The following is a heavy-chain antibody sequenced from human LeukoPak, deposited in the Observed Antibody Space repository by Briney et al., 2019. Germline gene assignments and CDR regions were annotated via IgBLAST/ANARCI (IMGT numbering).Heavy chain of an antibody. Sequence: GGSLRLSCAASGFAFDDYGMSWVRQAPGKGLEWVSGINWNGDSISYADSVKGRFTISRDNAKNSLYLQINSLRAEDTALYYCARADKDGYGFFGFDYWGQGTLVTVSS. D-gene: IGHD5-18*01. CDR3: ARADKDGYGFFGFDY. V-gene: IGHV3-20*04. J-gene: IGHJ4*02. CDR2: INWNGDSI. CDR1: GFAFDDYG.